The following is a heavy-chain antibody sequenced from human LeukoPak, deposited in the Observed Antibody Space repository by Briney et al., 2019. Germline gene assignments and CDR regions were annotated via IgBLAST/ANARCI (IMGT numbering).Heavy chain of an antibody. CDR1: GFTFRNNW. V-gene: IGHV3-74*01. Sequence: PGGSLRLSCAASGFTFRNNWMHWVRQDPDKGLIHVSRINPDGTYTNYADSVKGRFTVSRDNAKNTVFLQMNSLRVDDTAVYFCSSDFLAYWGQGILVNVSS. CDR3: SSDFLAY. J-gene: IGHJ4*02. CDR2: INPDGTYT.